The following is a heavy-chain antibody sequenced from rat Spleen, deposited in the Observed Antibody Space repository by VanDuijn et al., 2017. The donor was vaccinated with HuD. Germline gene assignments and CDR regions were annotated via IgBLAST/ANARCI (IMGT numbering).Heavy chain of an antibody. D-gene: IGHD1-12*01. V-gene: IGHV5-31*01. Sequence: EVQLVESGGGLVQPGRSLKLSCVASGFTFNNYWMTWIRQAPGKGLEWVASITNTGGSTYYPDSVKGRFTISRDNAKSTLYLQMNSLRSEDTATYYCTRGGRDSYAPPFDYWGQGVMVTVSS. CDR3: TRGGRDSYAPPFDY. CDR1: GFTFNNYW. J-gene: IGHJ2*01. CDR2: ITNTGGST.